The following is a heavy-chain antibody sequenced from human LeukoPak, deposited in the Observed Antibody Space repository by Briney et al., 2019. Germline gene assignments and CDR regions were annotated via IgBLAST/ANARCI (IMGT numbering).Heavy chain of an antibody. CDR3: ARETGGLDY. CDR1: GFTFSSYG. D-gene: IGHD3-16*01. Sequence: GGSLRLSCAASGFTFSSYGMHWVRQAPGKGLEWVAVISYDGSNKNYADSVKGRFTISRDNSKNTLFLQKNSLRAEDTAVYYCARETGGLDYWGQGTLVTVSS. CDR2: ISYDGSNK. V-gene: IGHV3-30*03. J-gene: IGHJ4*02.